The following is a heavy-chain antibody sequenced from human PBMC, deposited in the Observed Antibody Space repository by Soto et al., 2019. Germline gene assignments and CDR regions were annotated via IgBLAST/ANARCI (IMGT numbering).Heavy chain of an antibody. CDR2: IIPIFGTA. J-gene: IGHJ1*01. CDR3: ASASRPWCSGGSCHYGEYFQH. V-gene: IGHV1-69*01. Sequence: QVQLVQSGAEVKKPGSSVKVSCKASGGTFSSYAISWVRQAPGQGLEWMGGIIPIFGTANYAQKFQGRVTITADESTSTAYMELSSLRSEDTAVYYCASASRPWCSGGSCHYGEYFQHWGQGTLVTVSS. CDR1: GGTFSSYA. D-gene: IGHD2-15*01.